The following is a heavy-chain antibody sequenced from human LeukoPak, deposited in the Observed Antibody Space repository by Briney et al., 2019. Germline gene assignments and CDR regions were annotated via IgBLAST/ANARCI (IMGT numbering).Heavy chain of an antibody. CDR1: GFNFIDYS. CDR2: IGISSGNT. Sequence: GGSLRLSCAAYGFNFIDYSMNWVRQAPGKGLERISYIGISSGNTKYADSVKGRFTISRDKARNSLYLQMNSLRVEDTAMYYCARDHRYAFDNWGHGTLVTVSS. J-gene: IGHJ4*01. CDR3: ARDHRYAFDN. D-gene: IGHD5-12*01. V-gene: IGHV3-48*01.